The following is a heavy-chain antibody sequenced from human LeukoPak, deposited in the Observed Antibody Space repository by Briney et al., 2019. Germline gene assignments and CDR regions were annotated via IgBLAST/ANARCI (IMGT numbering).Heavy chain of an antibody. J-gene: IGHJ4*02. Sequence: PGGSLRLSCAASGFTFSSYEMNWVRQAPGKGLEWVSYISSSGSTIYYADSAKGRSTISRDNAKNSLYLQMNSLRAEDTAVYYCARVVPAATGGYFDYWGQGTLVTVSS. CDR1: GFTFSSYE. D-gene: IGHD2-2*01. CDR3: ARVVPAATGGYFDY. CDR2: ISSSGSTI. V-gene: IGHV3-48*03.